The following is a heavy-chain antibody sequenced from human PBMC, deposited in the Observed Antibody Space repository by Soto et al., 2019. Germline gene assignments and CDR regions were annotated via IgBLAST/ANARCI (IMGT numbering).Heavy chain of an antibody. D-gene: IGHD3-10*01. CDR2: ISAYNGNT. CDR3: ARDALLGGYYYYYMDV. CDR1: GYTFTSYG. J-gene: IGHJ6*03. Sequence: QVQLVQSGAEVKKPGASVKVSCKASGYTFTSYGISWVRQAPGQGLEWMGWISAYNGNTNYAQKLQGRVTMTTDTSTSKAYRELRSLRSDDTAVYYCARDALLGGYYYYYMDVWGKGTTVTVSS. V-gene: IGHV1-18*01.